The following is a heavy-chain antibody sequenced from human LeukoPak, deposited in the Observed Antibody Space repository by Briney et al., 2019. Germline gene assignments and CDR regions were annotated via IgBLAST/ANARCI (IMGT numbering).Heavy chain of an antibody. CDR2: IYSNEIT. Sequence: SETLSLTCSVSGGSIRGSYWSWVRHPAGKGLEWIGRIYSNEITDYTPSLKSRVTMSVDTSKNQFSLKLSSVTAADTAVYYCARGLGAATNEALDFWGQGTLVTVSS. D-gene: IGHD1-26*01. CDR1: GGSIRGSY. J-gene: IGHJ4*02. V-gene: IGHV4-4*07. CDR3: ARGLGAATNEALDF.